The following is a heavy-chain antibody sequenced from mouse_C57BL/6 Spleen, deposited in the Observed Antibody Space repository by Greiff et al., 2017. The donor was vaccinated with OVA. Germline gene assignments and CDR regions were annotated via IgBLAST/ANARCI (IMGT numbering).Heavy chain of an antibody. D-gene: IGHD1-1*01. V-gene: IGHV1-18*01. Sequence: EVQLQESGPELVKPGASVKIPCKASGYTFTDYNMDWVKQSHGKSLEWIGDINPNNGGTIYNQKFKGKATLTVDKSSSTAYMELRSLTSEDTAVYYCARGFITTVVAPYYAMDYWGQGTSVTVSS. J-gene: IGHJ4*01. CDR2: INPNNGGT. CDR1: GYTFTDYN. CDR3: ARGFITTVVAPYYAMDY.